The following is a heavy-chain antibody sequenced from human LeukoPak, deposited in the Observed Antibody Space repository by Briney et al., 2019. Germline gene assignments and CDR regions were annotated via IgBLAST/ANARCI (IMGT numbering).Heavy chain of an antibody. D-gene: IGHD3-10*01. V-gene: IGHV3-30*04. Sequence: GRSLRLSCAASGFTFSSYAMHWVRQAPGKGLEWVAVIAADGKDKHHADSVRGRFTISRDNSKNTLYLQMNSLRAEDTAVYYCAKDRSAGVRASPMDYWGQGTLVTVSP. CDR2: IAADGKDK. CDR3: AKDRSAGVRASPMDY. J-gene: IGHJ4*02. CDR1: GFTFSSYA.